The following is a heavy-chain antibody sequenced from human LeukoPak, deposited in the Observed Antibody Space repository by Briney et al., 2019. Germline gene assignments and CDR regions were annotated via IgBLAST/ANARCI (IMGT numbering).Heavy chain of an antibody. D-gene: IGHD6-13*01. CDR1: GFTFSTYW. J-gene: IGHJ4*02. CDR2: IKQDGSAK. CDR3: VRQDNNSWLRIFDY. Sequence: PAGSLRLSCAASGFTFSTYWMTWVRQAPGKGLEWVANIKQDGSAKYYVDSVKGRFTISRDNAKNSLYLHMNSLRAEDTAVYYCVRQDNNSWLRIFDYWGQGTLVT. V-gene: IGHV3-7*04.